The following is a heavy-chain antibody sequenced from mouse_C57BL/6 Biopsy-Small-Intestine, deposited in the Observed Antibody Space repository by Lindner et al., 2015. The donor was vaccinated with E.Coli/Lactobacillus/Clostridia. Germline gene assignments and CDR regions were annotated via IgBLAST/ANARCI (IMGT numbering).Heavy chain of an antibody. CDR3: ARVAYSNGWPWYGMDV. Sequence: SVKVSCKTSGYTFSEYGIIWVRLAPGQGLEWMGWVSPYNGKTNYAFKVEGRVTMTTDTSTSTAYMELRNLRSDDSAVYYCARVAYSNGWPWYGMDVWGQGTTVIVSS. V-gene: IGHV1-14*01. CDR2: VSPYNGKT. J-gene: IGHJ1*01. D-gene: IGHD1-1*01. CDR1: GYTFSEYG.